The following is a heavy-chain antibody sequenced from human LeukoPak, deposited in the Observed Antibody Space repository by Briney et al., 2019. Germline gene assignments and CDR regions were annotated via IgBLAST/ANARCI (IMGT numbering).Heavy chain of an antibody. D-gene: IGHD3-10*01. J-gene: IGHJ5*02. CDR3: ARRPVGTMVRGVSHNRFDP. Sequence: ASVKVSCKASGYSSIGYYIHWLRQAPGQGLEWMGWINPSSGGTKYAQRFQGRVTMTRDTSISTAYMELSGLGSDDTAVFYCARRPVGTMVRGVSHNRFDPWGQGTLVTVSS. CDR1: GYSSIGYY. CDR2: INPSSGGT. V-gene: IGHV1-2*02.